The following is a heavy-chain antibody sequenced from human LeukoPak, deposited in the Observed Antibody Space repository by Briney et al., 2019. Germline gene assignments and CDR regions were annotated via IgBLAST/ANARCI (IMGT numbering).Heavy chain of an antibody. CDR2: IHYSGST. V-gene: IGHV4-59*01. J-gene: IGHJ4*02. D-gene: IGHD5-24*01. Sequence: SETLSLTCTVSGGYSSSYYWSWIRQPPGKGLEWIGYIHYSGSTKYNPSLKSRVTILVDTSENQFSLRLSSVTAADTAVYYCARSGGDRVEMPTIIDYWGQGILVTVSS. CDR1: GGYSSSYY. CDR3: ARSGGDRVEMPTIIDY.